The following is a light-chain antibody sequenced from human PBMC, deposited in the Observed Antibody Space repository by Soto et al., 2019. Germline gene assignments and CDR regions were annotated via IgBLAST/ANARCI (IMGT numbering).Light chain of an antibody. J-gene: IGKJ1*01. Sequence: EIVLTQSPGTLSLSPGERATLSCRASQSVSSSYLTWYQQKPGQAPRLLIYGASSRDTGIPDRFSGSGSGTDFTFTISRLEPEDCAVYYCQQYGSSSWTFGQGTKVEIK. V-gene: IGKV3-20*01. CDR3: QQYGSSSWT. CDR1: QSVSSSY. CDR2: GAS.